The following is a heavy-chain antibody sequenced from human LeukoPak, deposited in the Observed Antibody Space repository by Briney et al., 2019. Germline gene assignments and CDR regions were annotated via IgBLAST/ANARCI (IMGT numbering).Heavy chain of an antibody. J-gene: IGHJ4*02. Sequence: GRSLRLSCAASGFTFSSYPMHWVRQAPGKGLEWVALISFDGSNKYYADSVKGRFTISRDNSKNTLYLQMNSLRAEDTAVYYYAREARGSSWYDFDYWGQGTLVTVSS. CDR3: AREARGSSWYDFDY. CDR2: ISFDGSNK. CDR1: GFTFSSYP. V-gene: IGHV3-30-3*01. D-gene: IGHD6-13*01.